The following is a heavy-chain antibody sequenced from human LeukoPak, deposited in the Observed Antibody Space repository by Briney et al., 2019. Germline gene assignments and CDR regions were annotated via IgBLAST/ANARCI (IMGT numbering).Heavy chain of an antibody. Sequence: SETLSLTCTVSGGSTSSSSYNWRWIRQPPGKGLEWIASIYYSGSTYYNPSLKSRVTISVDTSKNQFSLKLSSVTAADTAVYYCARDGYSSSWVDYWGQGTLVTVSS. CDR1: GGSTSSSSYN. CDR3: ARDGYSSSWVDY. D-gene: IGHD6-13*01. J-gene: IGHJ4*02. V-gene: IGHV4-39*07. CDR2: IYYSGST.